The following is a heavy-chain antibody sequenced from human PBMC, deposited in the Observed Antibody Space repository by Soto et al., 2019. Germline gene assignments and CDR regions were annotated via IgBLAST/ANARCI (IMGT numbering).Heavy chain of an antibody. CDR1: GFRFSSHD. V-gene: IGHV3-23*01. CDR2: ITGSGGST. J-gene: IGHJ6*02. D-gene: IGHD5-18*01. Sequence: EVQLLESGGGLVQPGGSLRLSCAASGFRFSSHDMSWVRQAPGKGLEWVSAITGSGGSTYYADSVKGRFTISRDNSKNTLYLQMNSLRGEDTAVYYCANRDTSMVTRYYYGMDVWGQGTTVTVSS. CDR3: ANRDTSMVTRYYYGMDV.